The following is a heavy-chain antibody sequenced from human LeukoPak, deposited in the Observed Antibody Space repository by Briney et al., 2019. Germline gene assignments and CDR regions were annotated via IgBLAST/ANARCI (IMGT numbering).Heavy chain of an antibody. V-gene: IGHV3-43*02. CDR3: AKDAHSYYDFWSGCLDY. CDR2: ISGDGGST. J-gene: IGHJ4*02. D-gene: IGHD3-3*01. Sequence: GGSLRLSCAASGFTFDDYAMHWVRQAPGKGLEWVSLISGDGGSTYYADSVKGRFTISRDNSKNSLYLQMSSLRTGDSALYYCAKDAHSYYDFWSGCLDYWGQGTLVTVSS. CDR1: GFTFDDYA.